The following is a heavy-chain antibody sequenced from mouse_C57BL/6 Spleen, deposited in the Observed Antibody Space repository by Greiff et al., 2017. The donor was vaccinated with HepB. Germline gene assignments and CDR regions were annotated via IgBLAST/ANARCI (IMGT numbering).Heavy chain of an antibody. J-gene: IGHJ3*01. CDR1: GYTFTSYW. CDR2: IDPSDSYT. Sequence: QVQLQQPGAELVKPGASVKLSCKASGYTFTSYWMQWVKQRPGQGLEWIGEIDPSDSYTNYNQKFKGKATLTVDTSSSTAYMQLSSLTSEDSAVYYCARVSYYDYDAAGFAYWGQGTLVTVSA. V-gene: IGHV1-50*01. D-gene: IGHD2-4*01. CDR3: ARVSYYDYDAAGFAY.